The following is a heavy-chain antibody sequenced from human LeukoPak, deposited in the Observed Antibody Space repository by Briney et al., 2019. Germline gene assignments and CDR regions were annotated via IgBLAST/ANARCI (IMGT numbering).Heavy chain of an antibody. CDR3: AKENILDGRAFDI. V-gene: IGHV3-64*04. CDR1: GFTFRTYA. D-gene: IGHD5-24*01. Sequence: GSLRLSCAASGFTFRTYAMQWVRQAPEKRPEYVSGISGNGGNTYCANSVKGRFTISRDNSKNTLYLQMNSLRAEDTAVYYCAKENILDGRAFDIWGQGTMVTVSS. CDR2: ISGNGGNT. J-gene: IGHJ3*02.